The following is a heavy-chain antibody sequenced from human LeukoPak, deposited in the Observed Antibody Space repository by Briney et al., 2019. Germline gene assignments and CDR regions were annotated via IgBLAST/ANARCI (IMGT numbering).Heavy chain of an antibody. CDR1: GFTFDDYA. CDR2: ISWNSGRI. V-gene: IGHV3-9*01. D-gene: IGHD3-10*01. CDR3: AKSRVGDGSGTLYNWFDP. J-gene: IGHJ5*02. Sequence: PGRSLRLSCAASGFTFDDYAMHWVRQAPGKGLEWVSGISWNSGRIGYADSVKGRFTISRDNAKNSLYLQMNSLRAEDTALYYCAKSRVGDGSGTLYNWFDPWGQGTLVTVSS.